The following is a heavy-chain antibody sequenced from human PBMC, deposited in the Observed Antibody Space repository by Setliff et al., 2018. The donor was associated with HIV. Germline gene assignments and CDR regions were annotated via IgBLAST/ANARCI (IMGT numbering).Heavy chain of an antibody. D-gene: IGHD6-19*01. CDR3: ARGYSSIRPAYDI. CDR1: GGSIDIFY. CDR2: IYYSGFT. V-gene: IGHV4-59*01. J-gene: IGHJ3*02. Sequence: SETLSLTCSVSGGSIDIFYWTWIRQAPGKGLEWIGSIYYSGFTSYNPSLNSRVSASVDTSKNQFTLNLTSVTAADTAVYYCARGYSSIRPAYDIWGQGTMVTVSS.